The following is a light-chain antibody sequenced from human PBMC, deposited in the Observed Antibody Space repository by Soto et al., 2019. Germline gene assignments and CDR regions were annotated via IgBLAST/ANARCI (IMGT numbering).Light chain of an antibody. CDR2: GNS. Sequence: QSVLTQPPSVSGAPGQRVTISCTGSSSNIGAGYDVHWYQQLPGTAPKLLIYGNSNRPSGVPDRFSGSKSGTSASLAITGLQAEDEADYYCQSYDSSLREVVFGGGTQLTVL. CDR1: SSNIGAGYD. J-gene: IGLJ2*01. V-gene: IGLV1-40*01. CDR3: QSYDSSLREVV.